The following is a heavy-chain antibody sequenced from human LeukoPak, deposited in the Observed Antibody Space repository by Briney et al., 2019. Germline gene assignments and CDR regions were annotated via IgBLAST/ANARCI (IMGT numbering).Heavy chain of an antibody. Sequence: SETLSLTCTVSGDSISSSYWSWIRQPPGKGLEVIGYTYISGDTNYNPSLRSRVTISLDTSKNQVSLMMRSVTAADTAVYYCAKTARTFPYWGQGAPVTVSS. CDR1: GDSISSSY. CDR3: AKTARTFPY. J-gene: IGHJ4*02. D-gene: IGHD1/OR15-1a*01. V-gene: IGHV4-4*08. CDR2: TYISGDT.